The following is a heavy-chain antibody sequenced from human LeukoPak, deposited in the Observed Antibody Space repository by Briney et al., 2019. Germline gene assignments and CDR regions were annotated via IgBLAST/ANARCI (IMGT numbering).Heavy chain of an antibody. CDR2: INPNSGGT. Sequence: ASVKVSCKASGYTFPGYYMHWVRQAPGQGLEWMGWINPNSGGTNYAQKFQGRVTMTRDTSISTAYMELSRLRSDDTAVYYCARVPLYYYDSSGYYYGLVGAFDIWGQGTMVTVSS. CDR1: GYTFPGYY. D-gene: IGHD3-22*01. CDR3: ARVPLYYYDSSGYYYGLVGAFDI. J-gene: IGHJ3*02. V-gene: IGHV1-2*02.